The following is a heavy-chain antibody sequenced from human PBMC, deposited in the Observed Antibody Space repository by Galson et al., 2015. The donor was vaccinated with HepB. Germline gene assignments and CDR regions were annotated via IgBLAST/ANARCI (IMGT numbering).Heavy chain of an antibody. CDR3: AKHLREYSYGDAMDV. CDR1: RFAFSTYW. V-gene: IGHV3-7*01. J-gene: IGHJ6*02. D-gene: IGHD5-18*01. Sequence: SLRLSCAASRFAFSTYWMSWVRQAPGKGPEWVANVNQDGNDKYYVDSVKGRFTISRDNAKNSLYLQMTSLRAEDTAVYYCAKHLREYSYGDAMDVWGQGTTVTVSS. CDR2: VNQDGNDK.